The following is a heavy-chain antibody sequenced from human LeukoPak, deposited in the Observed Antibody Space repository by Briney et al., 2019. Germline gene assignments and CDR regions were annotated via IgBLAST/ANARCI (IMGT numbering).Heavy chain of an antibody. CDR1: GYTFTGYY. CDR2: INPNSGGT. D-gene: IGHD2-2*01. J-gene: IGHJ5*02. CDR3: ASSSTSPTNWFDP. V-gene: IGHV1-2*02. Sequence: ASVKVSCTASGYTFTGYYMHWVRQAPGQGLEWMGWINPNSGGTNYAQKFQGRVTMTRDTSISTAYMELSRLRSDDTAVYYCASSSTSPTNWFDPWGQGTLVTVSS.